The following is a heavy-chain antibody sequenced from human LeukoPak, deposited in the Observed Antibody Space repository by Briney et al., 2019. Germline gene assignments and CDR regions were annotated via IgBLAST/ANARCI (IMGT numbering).Heavy chain of an antibody. CDR2: ISYDGSNK. CDR3: ARNSYDSSGYINY. D-gene: IGHD3-22*01. CDR1: GFTFSSYA. Sequence: GGSLRLSCAASGFTFSSYAMHWVCQAPGKGLEWVAVISYDGSNKYYADSVKGRFTISRDNSKNTLYLQMNSLRAEDTAVYYCARNSYDSSGYINYWGQGTLVTVSS. V-gene: IGHV3-30-3*01. J-gene: IGHJ4*02.